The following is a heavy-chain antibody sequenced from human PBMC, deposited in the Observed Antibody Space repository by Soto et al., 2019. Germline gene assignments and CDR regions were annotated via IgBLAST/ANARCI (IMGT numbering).Heavy chain of an antibody. J-gene: IGHJ1*01. CDR1: GGTFSSYA. D-gene: IGHD6-19*01. Sequence: QVQLVQSGAEVKKPGSSVKVSCKASGGTFSSYAISWVRQAPGQGLEWMGGIIPIFGTANYAQKFQGRVTIXXDXYXXTAYMELSSLRPENRAVYYCASQVRGWCGHQVVQHWGQGAVLTGS. V-gene: IGHV1-69*12. CDR2: IIPIFGTA. CDR3: ASQVRGWCGHQVVQH.